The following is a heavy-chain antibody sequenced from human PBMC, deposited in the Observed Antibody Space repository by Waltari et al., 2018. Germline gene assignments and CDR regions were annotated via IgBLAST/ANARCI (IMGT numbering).Heavy chain of an antibody. V-gene: IGHV4-34*01. CDR3: ARGPRVAVALDY. CDR2: INHSGST. CDR1: GGSFSGYY. J-gene: IGHJ4*02. D-gene: IGHD2-15*01. Sequence: QVQLQQWGAGLLKPSETLSLTCAVYGGSFSGYYWSWIRQPPGKGLEWIGEINHSGSTNYNPSLKSRVTISVDTSKNQFSLKLSSVTAADTAVYYCARGPRVAVALDYWGQGTLVTVSS.